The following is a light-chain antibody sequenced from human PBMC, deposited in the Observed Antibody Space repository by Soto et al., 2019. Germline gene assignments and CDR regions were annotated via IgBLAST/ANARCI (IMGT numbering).Light chain of an antibody. CDR1: QNISNW. CDR3: QQYVTSPDT. Sequence: DIQMTQSPSSLSASVGDRVTITCRASQNISNWLVWYQERPGKAPKSLIFGGTNLESGVPSRFSGSGSGTHSTLSIVSLQPEDFATYYCQQYVTSPDTFGGGTKVEI. CDR2: GGT. J-gene: IGKJ4*01. V-gene: IGKV1D-16*01.